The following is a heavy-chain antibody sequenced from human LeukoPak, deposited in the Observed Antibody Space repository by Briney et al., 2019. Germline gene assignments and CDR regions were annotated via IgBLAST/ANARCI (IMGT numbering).Heavy chain of an antibody. J-gene: IGHJ4*02. Sequence: GGSVKVSCKASGGTFSNYAISWVRQAPGQGLEWMGGIIPIFGTVDYAQKFQGKVTITTDESTSTAYMEMSSLRSADTAVYYCARGSSGSWPDFDYWGQGTLVTVSS. CDR2: IIPIFGTV. D-gene: IGHD6-25*01. CDR1: GGTFSNYA. CDR3: ARGSSGSWPDFDY. V-gene: IGHV1-69*05.